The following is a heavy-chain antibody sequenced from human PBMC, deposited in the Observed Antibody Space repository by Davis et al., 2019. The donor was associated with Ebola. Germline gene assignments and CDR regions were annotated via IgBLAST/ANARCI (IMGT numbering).Heavy chain of an antibody. J-gene: IGHJ6*02. CDR3: TRGWLRGGMDV. CDR2: TYYNSKWYS. D-gene: IGHD5-18*01. CDR1: GDSVSSAG. V-gene: IGHV6-1*01. Sequence: PSETLSLTCAISGDSVSSAGWNWIRQSPSRGLEWLGRTYYNSKWYSDYAVSVKSRININPDTSKNQFSLQLNSVTPEDTALYYCTRGWLRGGMDVWGEGTTVTV.